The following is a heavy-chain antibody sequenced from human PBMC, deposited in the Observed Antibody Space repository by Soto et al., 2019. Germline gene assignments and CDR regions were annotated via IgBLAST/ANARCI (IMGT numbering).Heavy chain of an antibody. Sequence: QVQLQQWGAGLLKPSETLSLTCAVYGGSLSAYYWSWIRQPPGKGLEWIGDINPSGTTNDNPSLKSRVTISVDTSKNQFSLKLSSVTAADTAVYHCALAPAAHILHWGQGTLVTVSS. V-gene: IGHV4-34*01. D-gene: IGHD2-2*01. CDR2: INPSGTT. J-gene: IGHJ1*01. CDR1: GGSLSAYY. CDR3: ALAPAAHILH.